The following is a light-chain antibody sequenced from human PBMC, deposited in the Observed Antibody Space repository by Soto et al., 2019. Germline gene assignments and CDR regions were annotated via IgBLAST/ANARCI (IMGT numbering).Light chain of an antibody. V-gene: IGLV2-8*01. J-gene: IGLJ2*01. CDR2: EVT. CDR1: SSDVGGYDY. CDR3: SSYGGSDNYVI. Sequence: QSALTQPPSASGSPGQSVTFSCTGTSSDVGGYDYVSWYQHHPGKVPKLIIYEVTKRSSGVPDRFSGSKSGNTASLTVSGLQAEDEADYYCSSYGGSDNYVIFGGGTKLTVL.